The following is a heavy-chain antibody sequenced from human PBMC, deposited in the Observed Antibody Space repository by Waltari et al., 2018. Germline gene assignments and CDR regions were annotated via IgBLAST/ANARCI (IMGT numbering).Heavy chain of an antibody. D-gene: IGHD4-4*01. J-gene: IGHJ6*03. CDR2: INPNSGGT. CDR1: GYTFTGYY. V-gene: IGHV1-2*02. Sequence: QVQLVQSGAEVKKPGASVKVSCKASGYTFTGYYMHWVRQAPGQGLEWMGWINPNSGGTNYAQKFQGRVTMTRDTSISTAYMELSRLRSDDTAVYYCAIATVTLDPRVYYYYYMDVWGKGTTVTVSS. CDR3: AIATVTLDPRVYYYYYMDV.